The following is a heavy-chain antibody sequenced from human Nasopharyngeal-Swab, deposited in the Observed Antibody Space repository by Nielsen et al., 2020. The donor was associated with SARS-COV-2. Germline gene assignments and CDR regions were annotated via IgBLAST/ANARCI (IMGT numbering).Heavy chain of an antibody. Sequence: GESLKISCAASGFTFSPYWMTWVSQAPGKGLEWVANVKQDGTEKYFVDSVKGRFTISRDNAKNSLYLHMNSLRAEDTAVYYCARDEILDYWGQGTLVTVSS. D-gene: IGHD2/OR15-2a*01. CDR3: ARDEILDY. J-gene: IGHJ4*02. V-gene: IGHV3-7*01. CDR1: GFTFSPYW. CDR2: VKQDGTEK.